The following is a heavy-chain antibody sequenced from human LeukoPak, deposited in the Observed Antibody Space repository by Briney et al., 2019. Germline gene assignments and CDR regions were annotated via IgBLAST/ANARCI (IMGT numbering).Heavy chain of an antibody. CDR3: ARRRGLDYDN. CDR1: GGSISSYY. CDR2: IYYSGST. V-gene: IGHV4-59*08. D-gene: IGHD3/OR15-3a*01. Sequence: SETLSLTCTVSGGSISSYYWNWIRQPPGKGLEWIGYIYYSGSTNYNPSLKSRVTISVGTSKNQFSLKLSSVTAADTAVYFCARRRGLDYDNWGQGTLVTVSS. J-gene: IGHJ4*02.